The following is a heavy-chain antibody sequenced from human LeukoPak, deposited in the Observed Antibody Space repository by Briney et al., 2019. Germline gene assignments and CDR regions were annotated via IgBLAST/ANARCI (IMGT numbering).Heavy chain of an antibody. J-gene: IGHJ6*02. D-gene: IGHD4-11*01. CDR1: GGSISTYF. CDR2: VYYSGST. CDR3: ARSVAYSYSYYAMDV. Sequence: SETLSLTCTVSGGSISTYFWSWIRQPPGKGLECIGCVYYSGSTDYNPSLKSRVTISVDTSRNQFSLRLSSVTAADTAISYCARSVAYSYSYYAMDVWGQGTTVTVSS. V-gene: IGHV4-59*08.